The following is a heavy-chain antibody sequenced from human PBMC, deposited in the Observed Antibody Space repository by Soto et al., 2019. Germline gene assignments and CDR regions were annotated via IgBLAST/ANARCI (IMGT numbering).Heavy chain of an antibody. D-gene: IGHD3-10*01. CDR2: VYNSGRI. CDR3: ERDRMESLKQGMAV. J-gene: IGHJ6*02. V-gene: IGHV4-4*07. CDR1: GGSSIVYD. Sequence: PSSTXSLTCSVSGGSSIVYDFSLIRQPAGKGLEWIGRVYNSGRINYKPSLKNRVTMSVDLSKNQFSLNMSSVTAADTAVYFCERDRMESLKQGMAVWGQGTKLNVSS.